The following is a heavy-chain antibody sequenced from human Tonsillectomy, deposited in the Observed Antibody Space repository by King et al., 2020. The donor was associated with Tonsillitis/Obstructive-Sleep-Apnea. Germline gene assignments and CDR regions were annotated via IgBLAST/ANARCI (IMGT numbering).Heavy chain of an antibody. CDR2: INHSGST. D-gene: IGHD3-3*01. CDR3: ARGYYDFWSGYYTSKTSNNWFDP. CDR1: GGSFSGYY. J-gene: IGHJ5*02. V-gene: IGHV4-34*01. Sequence: VQLQQWGAGLLKPSETLSLTCAVYGGSFSGYYWSWIRQPPGKGLEWIGEINHSGSTNYNPSLKSRVTISVDTSKNQFSLKLSSLTAADTAVYYCARGYYDFWSGYYTSKTSNNWFDPWGQGTLVTVSS.